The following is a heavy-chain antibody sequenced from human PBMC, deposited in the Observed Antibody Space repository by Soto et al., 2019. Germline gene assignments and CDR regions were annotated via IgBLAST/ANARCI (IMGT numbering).Heavy chain of an antibody. CDR2: ISSSSTYI. CDR1: GFTFSSYS. V-gene: IGHV3-21*06. CDR3: ARVATSGTGPDS. D-gene: IGHD6-13*01. Sequence: GGSLRLSCAASGFTFSSYSMNWVRQAPGKGLEWVSSISSSSTYIYYADSVKGRFTISRDNAKNSLYMQMNSLRAEDTAVYYCARVATSGTGPDSWGQGTLVTVSS. J-gene: IGHJ4*02.